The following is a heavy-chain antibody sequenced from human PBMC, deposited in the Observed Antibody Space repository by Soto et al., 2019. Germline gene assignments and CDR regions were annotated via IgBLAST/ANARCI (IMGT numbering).Heavy chain of an antibody. J-gene: IGHJ4*02. V-gene: IGHV1-2*04. CDR1: GYTFTGYY. CDR2: INPNSGGT. Sequence: QVQLVQSGAEVKKPGASVKVSCKASGYTFTGYYMHWVRQAPGQGLEWMGWINPNSGGTNYAQKFQGWVTMTRDTSXTTAYMELSRPRSDDTAVYYCARGTSPTAAGEHIDYWGQGTLVTVSS. D-gene: IGHD6-13*01. CDR3: ARGTSPTAAGEHIDY.